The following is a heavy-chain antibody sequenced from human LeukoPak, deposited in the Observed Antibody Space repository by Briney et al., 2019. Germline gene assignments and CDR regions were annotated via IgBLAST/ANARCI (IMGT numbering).Heavy chain of an antibody. V-gene: IGHV4-4*07. CDR2: IHSSGNT. D-gene: IGHD3-16*01. CDR1: DGSITNYY. J-gene: IGHJ4*02. CDR3: ARLSPKGGGGTFFDY. Sequence: SGTLSLTCTVSDGSITNYYWSWSRQPAGKGLEWIGRIHSSGNTHYHPSFQSRVTMSVDTSKNQFSLNLSSVTAADTAVYYCARLSPKGGGGTFFDYWGQGTLVTVSS.